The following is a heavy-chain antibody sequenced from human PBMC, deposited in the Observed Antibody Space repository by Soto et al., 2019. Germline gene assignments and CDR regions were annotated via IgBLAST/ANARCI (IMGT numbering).Heavy chain of an antibody. D-gene: IGHD4-17*01. Sequence: SETLSLTCAVYGGSFSGYYWSWIRQPPGKGLEWIGEINHSGSTNYNPSLKSRVTISVDTSKNQFSLKLSSVTAADTAVYYCCYGDYSYWGQGTLVTVSS. CDR1: GGSFSGYY. V-gene: IGHV4-34*01. J-gene: IGHJ4*02. CDR2: INHSGST. CDR3: CYGDYSY.